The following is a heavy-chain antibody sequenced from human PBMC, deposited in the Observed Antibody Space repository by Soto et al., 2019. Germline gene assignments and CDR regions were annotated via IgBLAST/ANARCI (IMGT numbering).Heavy chain of an antibody. J-gene: IGHJ5*02. CDR3: ARAASGYLDWCGGNWFDP. V-gene: IGHV4-61*01. CDR1: GGSVSSGSYY. CDR2: IYYSGST. D-gene: IGHD3-9*01. Sequence: PSETLSITCTVSGGSVSSGSYYWSWIRQPPGKGLEWIGYIYYSGSTNYNPSLKSRVTISVDTSKNQFSLKLSSVTAADTAVYYCARAASGYLDWCGGNWFDPWGQGTLVTVSS.